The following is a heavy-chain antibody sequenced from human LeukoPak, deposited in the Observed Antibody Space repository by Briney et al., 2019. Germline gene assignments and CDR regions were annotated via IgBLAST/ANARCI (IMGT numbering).Heavy chain of an antibody. CDR2: ISGSGGST. Sequence: GGSLGLSCAASGFPFSNYGMHWVRQAPGKGLEWVAVISGSGGSTYYAASVKGRFTISSDNSKNPLYLQMNSLRAEDTAVYYCAKDRHPGIAVAGTFYYDYWGQGTLVTVSS. CDR3: AKDRHPGIAVAGTFYYDY. D-gene: IGHD6-19*01. V-gene: IGHV3-23*01. CDR1: GFPFSNYG. J-gene: IGHJ4*02.